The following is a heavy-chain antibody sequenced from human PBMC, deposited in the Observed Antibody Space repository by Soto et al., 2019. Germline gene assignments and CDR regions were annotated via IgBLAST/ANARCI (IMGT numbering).Heavy chain of an antibody. D-gene: IGHD2-2*01. CDR3: AKDSGYQLPDNYFYYGLDV. V-gene: IGHV3-53*05. J-gene: IGHJ6*02. CDR2: IYSGGST. CDR1: GFTVSSNY. Sequence: PGGSLRLSCAASGFTVSSNYMSWVRQAPGKGLEWVSVIYSGGSTYYADSVRGRFTISRDNSKNTLSLQMNSLRPEDTAVYYCAKDSGYQLPDNYFYYGLDVWGQGTTVTVSS.